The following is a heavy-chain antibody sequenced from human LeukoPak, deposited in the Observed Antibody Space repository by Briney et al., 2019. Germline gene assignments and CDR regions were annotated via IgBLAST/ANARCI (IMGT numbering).Heavy chain of an antibody. V-gene: IGHV3-23*01. CDR3: AKQLGYCSDGSCYFPY. J-gene: IGHJ4*02. CDR1: GFTFSSSA. D-gene: IGHD2-15*01. CDR2: ISNNGGYT. Sequence: GGSLRLSCAASGFTFSSSAMSWVRQAPGKGLEWVSAISNNGGYTYYADSVQGRFTISTDNSKSTLCLQMNSLRAEDTAVYYCAKQLGYCSDGSCYFPYWGQGTLVTVSS.